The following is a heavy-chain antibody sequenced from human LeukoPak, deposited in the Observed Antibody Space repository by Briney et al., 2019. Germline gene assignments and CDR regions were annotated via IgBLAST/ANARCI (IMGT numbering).Heavy chain of an antibody. Sequence: GGALLLSCAASGFTFSSYGMHWVRQAPGKGLEGVAFIRYDGSYKYYADSVKGRFTISRDNSKNTLYLQMNSLRAEDTAVYYCAKDLEQWLAQYYFDYWGQGTLVTVSS. CDR3: AKDLEQWLAQYYFDY. D-gene: IGHD6-19*01. J-gene: IGHJ4*02. CDR1: GFTFSSYG. V-gene: IGHV3-30*02. CDR2: IRYDGSYK.